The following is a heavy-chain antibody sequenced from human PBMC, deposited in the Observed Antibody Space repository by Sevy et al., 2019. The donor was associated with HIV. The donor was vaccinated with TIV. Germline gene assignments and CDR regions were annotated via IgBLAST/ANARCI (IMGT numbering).Heavy chain of an antibody. Sequence: GGSLRLSCAASGFTFSSYSMNWVRQAPGKGLEWVSSISSSSSYIYYADSVKGRFTISRDNAKNSLYLQMNSLRAEDTALYYCARGTHRYYYGSGSYSRFDYWGQGTLVTVSS. V-gene: IGHV3-21*01. CDR1: GFTFSSYS. D-gene: IGHD3-10*01. J-gene: IGHJ4*02. CDR3: ARGTHRYYYGSGSYSRFDY. CDR2: ISSSSSYI.